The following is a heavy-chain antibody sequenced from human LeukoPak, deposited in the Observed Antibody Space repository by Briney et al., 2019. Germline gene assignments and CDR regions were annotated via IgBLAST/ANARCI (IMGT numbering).Heavy chain of an antibody. J-gene: IGHJ4*02. CDR1: GFTFSSYS. CDR3: ARGGPRRVGLMVYAIHGTFDY. Sequence: PGGSLRLSCAASGFTFSSYSMNWVRQAPGKGLEWVSYISSSSSTIYYADSVKGRFTISRDNAKNSLYLQMNSLRAEDTAVYYCARGGPRRVGLMVYAIHGTFDYWGQGTLVTVSS. V-gene: IGHV3-48*01. D-gene: IGHD2-8*01. CDR2: ISSSSSTI.